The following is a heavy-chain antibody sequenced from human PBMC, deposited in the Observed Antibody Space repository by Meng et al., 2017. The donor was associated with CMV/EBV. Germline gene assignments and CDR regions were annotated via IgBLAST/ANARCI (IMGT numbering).Heavy chain of an antibody. Sequence: VKVSCKASGGTFSSYTISWVRQAPGQGLEWMGRIIPILGIANYAQKFQGRVTITTDKSTSTAYMELSSLRSEDTAVYYCARDPRYCSSTSCSDFQHWGQGTLVTVSS. CDR1: GGTFSSYT. CDR2: IIPILGIA. D-gene: IGHD2-2*01. J-gene: IGHJ1*01. CDR3: ARDPRYCSSTSCSDFQH. V-gene: IGHV1-69*04.